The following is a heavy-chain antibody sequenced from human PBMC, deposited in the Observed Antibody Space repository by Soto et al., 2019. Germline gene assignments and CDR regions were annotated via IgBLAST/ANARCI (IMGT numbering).Heavy chain of an antibody. CDR1: GGSVSTGNYN. CDR3: ARDGHGMDV. V-gene: IGHV4-61*01. J-gene: IGHJ6*02. CDR2: IFFTGST. Sequence: QMQLQESGPGLLKPSETLSLTCTVSGGSVSTGNYNWSWVRQTPGKVLEWIGNIFFTGSTHYNPSLTCRVTISVDTSKNQFSLELRSVTAADTAVYYCARDGHGMDVWGQGTTVTVSS.